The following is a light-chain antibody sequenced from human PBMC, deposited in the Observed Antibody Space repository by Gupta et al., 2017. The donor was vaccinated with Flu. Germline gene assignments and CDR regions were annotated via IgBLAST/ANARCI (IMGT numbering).Light chain of an antibody. CDR2: AKN. V-gene: IGLV3-19*01. CDR3: NSRESTDNHQTV. J-gene: IGLJ2*01. CDR1: SLRNSY. Sequence: SSALTQAPAVSVALGKTVRITCQGDSLRNSYASWYQQKPGQAPVLVINAKNIRPSGIPYRFSVSNSGNTAALTITLAQTEDEDDYYCNSRESTDNHQTVFGGGTKLTVL.